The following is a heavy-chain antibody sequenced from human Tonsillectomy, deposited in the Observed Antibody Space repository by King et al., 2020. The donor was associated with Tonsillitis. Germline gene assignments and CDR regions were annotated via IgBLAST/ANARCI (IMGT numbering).Heavy chain of an antibody. CDR3: ARGRGRSSWYGARVVGFDP. Sequence: VQLQQWGAGLLKPSETLSLTCAVYGGSFSGYYWSWIRQPPGKGLEWIGEINHNGSTNYNPSLKSRVTISVDTSKNQFSLKLSSVTAADTAVYYCARGRGRSSWYGARVVGFDPWGQGTLVTVSS. V-gene: IGHV4-34*01. J-gene: IGHJ5*02. D-gene: IGHD6-13*01. CDR2: INHNGST. CDR1: GGSFSGYY.